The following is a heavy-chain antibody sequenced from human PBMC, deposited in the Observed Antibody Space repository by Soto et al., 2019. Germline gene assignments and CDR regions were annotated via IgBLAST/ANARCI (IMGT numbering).Heavy chain of an antibody. CDR1: GFTVSSNY. CDR3: ARVVRSSVSEYFQH. D-gene: IGHD1-26*01. V-gene: IGHV3-66*01. CDR2: IYSGGSA. Sequence: GGSLRLSCAASGFTVSSNYMSWVRQAPGEGLEWVSVIYSGGSAYYADSVKGRFTISRDNSKNTLYLQMNSLRAEDTAVYYCARVVRSSVSEYFQHWGQGTLVTVSS. J-gene: IGHJ1*01.